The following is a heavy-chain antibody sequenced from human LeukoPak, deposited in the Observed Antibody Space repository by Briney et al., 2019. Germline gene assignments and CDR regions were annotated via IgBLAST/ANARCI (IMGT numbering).Heavy chain of an antibody. V-gene: IGHV3-48*01. Sequence: PGGSLRLSCAASGFTFSRYRMNWVRQAPGKGLEWVSYISSSSSMIYNADSVKGRFTISRDNAKNSLYLQMNSLRAEDTAVYYCARHPGDGYNHLDCWGQGTLVTVSS. J-gene: IGHJ4*02. CDR1: GFTFSRYR. D-gene: IGHD5-24*01. CDR3: ARHPGDGYNHLDC. CDR2: ISSSSSMI.